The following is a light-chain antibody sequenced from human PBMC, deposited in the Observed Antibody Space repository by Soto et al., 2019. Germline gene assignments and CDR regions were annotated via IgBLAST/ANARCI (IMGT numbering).Light chain of an antibody. V-gene: IGKV3-15*01. CDR3: QQYGSSPMYS. J-gene: IGKJ2*03. CDR1: QSVSSD. Sequence: EIVMTQSPATLSVSPGERATLSCRASQSVSSDLAWYQQKPGQAPRLLVYDASTRATGIPARFSGSGSGTDFTLTVSRLEPEDLAVYYCQQYGSSPMYSFGQGTKVDIK. CDR2: DAS.